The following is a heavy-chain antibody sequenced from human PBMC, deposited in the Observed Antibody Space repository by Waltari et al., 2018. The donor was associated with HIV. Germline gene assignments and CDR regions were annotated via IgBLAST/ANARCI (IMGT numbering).Heavy chain of an antibody. J-gene: IGHJ4*02. V-gene: IGHV4-39*07. CDR3: ARALEYSDSSGYYYSHNSVFDY. D-gene: IGHD3-22*01. CDR2: IYYSGST. Sequence: TLSLTCTVSGGSISSSSYYWGWIRQPPGKGLEWIGSIYYSGSTYYNPSLKSRVTISVDTSKNQFSLKLSSVTAADTAVYFCARALEYSDSSGYYYSHNSVFDYWGQGTLVTVSS. CDR1: GGSISSSSYY.